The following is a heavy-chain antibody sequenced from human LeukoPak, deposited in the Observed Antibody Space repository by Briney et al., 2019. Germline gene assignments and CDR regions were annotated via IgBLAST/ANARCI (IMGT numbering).Heavy chain of an antibody. CDR3: ACITMVRGVIITGYYYMDV. V-gene: IGHV3-11*01. Sequence: GGSLRLSCAASGFTFSNAWMSWVRQAPGKGLEWVSYISSSGSTIYYADSVKGRFTISRDNSKNTLYLQMNSLRAEDTAVYYCACITMVRGVIITGYYYMDVWGKGTTVTVSS. D-gene: IGHD3-10*01. J-gene: IGHJ6*03. CDR2: ISSSGSTI. CDR1: GFTFSNAW.